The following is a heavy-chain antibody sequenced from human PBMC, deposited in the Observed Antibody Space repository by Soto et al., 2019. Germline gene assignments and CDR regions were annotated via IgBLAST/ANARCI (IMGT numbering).Heavy chain of an antibody. Sequence: SETLSLTCTVSGGSISSGGYYWSWIRQHPGKGLEWIGYIYYSGSTYYNPSLKSRVTTSVDTSKNQFSLKLSSVTAADTAVYYCARDLDGTTIYDYWGQGTLVTVSS. CDR3: ARDLDGTTIYDY. J-gene: IGHJ4*02. D-gene: IGHD1-7*01. CDR1: GGSISSGGYY. V-gene: IGHV4-31*03. CDR2: IYYSGST.